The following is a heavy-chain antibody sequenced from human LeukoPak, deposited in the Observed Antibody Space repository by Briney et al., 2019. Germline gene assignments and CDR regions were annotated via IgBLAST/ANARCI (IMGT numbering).Heavy chain of an antibody. V-gene: IGHV4-59*01. CDR3: AGDSSSWSLYYFDY. D-gene: IGHD6-13*01. J-gene: IGHJ4*02. CDR2: IYYSGST. Sequence: SETLSLTCTVSGGSISSYYWSWIRQPPGKGLEWIGYIYYSGSTNYNPSLKSRVTLSVDTSKNQFSLKLSSVTAADTAVYYCAGDSSSWSLYYFDYWGQGTLVTVSS. CDR1: GGSISSYY.